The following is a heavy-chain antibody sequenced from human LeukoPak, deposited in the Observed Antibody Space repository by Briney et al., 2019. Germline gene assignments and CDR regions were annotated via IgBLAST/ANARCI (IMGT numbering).Heavy chain of an antibody. J-gene: IGHJ3*02. V-gene: IGHV1-2*04. CDR3: ARDRGRGGLISAFDI. Sequence: ASVKVSCKASGGTFSSYAISWVRQAPGQGLEWMGWINPNSGGTNYAQKVQDWVTMTRDTSIGTAYMELRRLRSDDTAVYYCARDRGRGGLISAFDIWGQGTMVTVSS. D-gene: IGHD3-16*01. CDR2: INPNSGGT. CDR1: GGTFSSYA.